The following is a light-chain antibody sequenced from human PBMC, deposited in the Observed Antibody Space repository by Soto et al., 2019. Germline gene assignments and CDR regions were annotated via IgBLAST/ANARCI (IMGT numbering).Light chain of an antibody. Sequence: EIVMTPSPATLSVSPGERATLSCRASQSVSSNLAWYQQKSGQAPRLLMYGASTRATGVPARFSVSGSGTEFTLTISILHSEDCAVYYCQPYNNWLPIPFCQRTRLEVK. CDR3: QPYNNWLPIP. CDR2: GAS. CDR1: QSVSSN. V-gene: IGKV3-15*01. J-gene: IGKJ5*01.